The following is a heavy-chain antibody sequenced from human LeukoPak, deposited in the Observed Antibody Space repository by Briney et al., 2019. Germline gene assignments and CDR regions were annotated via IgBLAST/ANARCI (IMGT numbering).Heavy chain of an antibody. J-gene: IGHJ3*02. CDR2: ISSSSSYI. Sequence: GSLRLSCAASGFTFSSYSMNWVRQAPGKGLEWVSSISSSSSYIYYADSVKGRFTISRDNAKNSLYLQMNSLRAEDTAVYYCVRATVTTRGVDAFDIWGQGTMVTVSS. D-gene: IGHD4-17*01. CDR3: VRATVTTRGVDAFDI. V-gene: IGHV3-21*01. CDR1: GFTFSSYS.